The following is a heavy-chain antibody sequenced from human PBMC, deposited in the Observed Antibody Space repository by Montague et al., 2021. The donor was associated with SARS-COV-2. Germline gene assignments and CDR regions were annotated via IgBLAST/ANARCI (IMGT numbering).Heavy chain of an antibody. CDR2: INQSGTT. CDR3: ARGRQPVVVPGAGPAGRAVDI. Sequence: SETLSLTCSVSGDSISNHYWSWIRQPPGKGLEWIGEINQSGTTIYNPSVKSGVTISEDTSKNQFYLRLNSVTAADTAVYYCARGRQPVVVPGAGPAGRAVDIWGQGTMVTVSS. V-gene: IGHV4-34*01. CDR1: GDSISNHY. D-gene: IGHD2-2*01. J-gene: IGHJ3*02.